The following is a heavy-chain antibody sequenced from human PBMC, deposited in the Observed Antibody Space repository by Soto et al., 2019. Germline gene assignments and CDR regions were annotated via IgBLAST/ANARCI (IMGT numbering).Heavy chain of an antibody. D-gene: IGHD4-17*01. CDR2: IIPILGIA. Sequence: QVQLVQSGAGVKKPGSSVKVSCKASGGTFSSYTISWVRQAPGQGLEWMGRIIPILGIANYAQKFQGRVTITADKSTSTAYMELSSLRSEDTAVYYCAKDYGGKDGDYCGQGTLVTVSS. CDR1: GGTFSSYT. CDR3: AKDYGGKDGDY. J-gene: IGHJ4*02. V-gene: IGHV1-69*08.